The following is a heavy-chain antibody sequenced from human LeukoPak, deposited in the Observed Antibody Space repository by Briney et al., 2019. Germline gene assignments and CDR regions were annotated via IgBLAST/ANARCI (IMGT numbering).Heavy chain of an antibody. CDR2: IIHSGKT. Sequence: PSETLSLTCAVYGGSFSYNYWSWIRQPPGKGLEWIGEIIHSGKTNYNPSLTSRVSISVDTSKNQFSLNLSSVTAADTAVYYCARNKLLLSFSPNYYCYYMDVWGKGTTVTVSS. J-gene: IGHJ6*03. D-gene: IGHD2/OR15-2a*01. CDR3: ARNKLLLSFSPNYYCYYMDV. CDR1: GGSFSYNY. V-gene: IGHV4-34*12.